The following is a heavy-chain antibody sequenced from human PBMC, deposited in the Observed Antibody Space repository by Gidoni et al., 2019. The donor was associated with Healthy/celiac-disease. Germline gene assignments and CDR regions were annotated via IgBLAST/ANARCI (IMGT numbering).Heavy chain of an antibody. CDR3: ARWGGGYCSSTSCSHYYYGMDV. CDR1: GYSFTSYW. Sequence: EVQLVQSGAEVKKPGESLRISCKGSGYSFTSYWISWVRQMPGKGLEWMGRIDPSDSYTNYSPSFQGHVTISADKSISTAYLQWSSLKASDTAMYYRARWGGGYCSSTSCSHYYYGMDVWGQGTTVTVSS. CDR2: IDPSDSYT. J-gene: IGHJ6*02. V-gene: IGHV5-10-1*03. D-gene: IGHD2-2*01.